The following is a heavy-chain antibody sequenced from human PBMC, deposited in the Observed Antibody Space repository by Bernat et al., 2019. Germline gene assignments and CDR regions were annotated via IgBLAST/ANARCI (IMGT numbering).Heavy chain of an antibody. CDR1: GGSFSGYY. CDR3: ARTPLYYDILAGYPRTPWFDP. CDR2: INHSGST. V-gene: IGHV4-34*01. J-gene: IGHJ5*02. Sequence: QVQLQQWGAGLLKPSETLSLTCAVYGGSFSGYYWSWIRQPPGKGLEWIGEINHSGSTNYNPSLKSRVTISVDTSRNQFPLRLSSVTAADTAVYYCARTPLYYDILAGYPRTPWFDPWGQGTLVTVSS. D-gene: IGHD3-9*01.